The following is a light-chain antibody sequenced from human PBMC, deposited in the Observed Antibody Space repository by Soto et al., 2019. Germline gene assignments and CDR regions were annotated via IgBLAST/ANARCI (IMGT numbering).Light chain of an antibody. V-gene: IGLV2-14*01. J-gene: IGLJ1*01. CDR2: NVS. Sequence: QSALTQPASVSGSPGQSITISCTGTSSDVGGYNFVSWYQQHPGKAPKLMIHNVSNRPSGVSSRFSGSKSANTASLTISGLQAEDEGDYYCSSYTGGNTFVFGTGTKVTVL. CDR1: SSDVGGYNF. CDR3: SSYTGGNTFV.